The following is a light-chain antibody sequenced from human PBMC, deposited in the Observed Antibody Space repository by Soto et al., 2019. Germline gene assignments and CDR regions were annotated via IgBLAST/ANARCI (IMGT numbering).Light chain of an antibody. Sequence: QSVLTQPASVSGSPGQSITISCTGTSSDVGGYNFVSWYQQLPGKAPKFIIYEVSYRPSGVSNRFSGSKSGNTASLTISGLQAEDEADYYCSSYTSSRTLYVFGTGTKGTV. J-gene: IGLJ1*01. V-gene: IGLV2-14*01. CDR3: SSYTSSRTLYV. CDR1: SSDVGGYNF. CDR2: EVS.